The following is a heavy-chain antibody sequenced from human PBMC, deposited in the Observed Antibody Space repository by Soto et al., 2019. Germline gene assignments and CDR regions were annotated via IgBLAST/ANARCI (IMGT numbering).Heavy chain of an antibody. D-gene: IGHD5-12*01. CDR1: GFTFSNYG. Sequence: QVQLVESGGGVVQPGRSLRISCAASGFTFSNYGMHWVRQAPGKGLEWLAIIWYDGSNKYYADSVKGRFTISRDNSKNMLYLQMNSLRAEDTAVYYFARLFTWIMDYWGQGTLVTVSS. CDR3: ARLFTWIMDY. CDR2: IWYDGSNK. J-gene: IGHJ4*02. V-gene: IGHV3-33*01.